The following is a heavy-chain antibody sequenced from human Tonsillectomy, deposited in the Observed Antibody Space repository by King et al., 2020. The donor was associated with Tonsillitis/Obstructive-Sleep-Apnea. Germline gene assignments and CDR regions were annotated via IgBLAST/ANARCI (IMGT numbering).Heavy chain of an antibody. D-gene: IGHD6-13*01. CDR3: ASKRESYSSSWYYFDY. CDR2: IIPIFGTA. CDR1: GGTFSSYA. Sequence: VQLVESGAEVKKPGASVKVSCKASGGTFSSYAISWVRQAPGQGLEWMGGIIPIFGTANYAQKFQGRVTITADESTSTAYMELSSLRSEDTAVYYCASKRESYSSSWYYFDYWGQGTLVTVSS. J-gene: IGHJ4*02. V-gene: IGHV1-69*01.